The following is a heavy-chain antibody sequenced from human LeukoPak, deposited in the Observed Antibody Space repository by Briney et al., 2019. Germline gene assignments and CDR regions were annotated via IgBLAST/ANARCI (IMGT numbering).Heavy chain of an antibody. D-gene: IGHD2-2*01. Sequence: SETLSLTCAVYGGSFSGYYWSWIRQPPGKGLEWIGEINHSGSTNYNPSLKSRVTISVDTSKNQFSLKLSSVTAADTAVYYCASRDPSPDLNLVPAAPFDYWGQGTLVTVSS. CDR1: GGSFSGYY. J-gene: IGHJ4*02. V-gene: IGHV4-34*01. CDR3: ASRDPSPDLNLVPAAPFDY. CDR2: INHSGST.